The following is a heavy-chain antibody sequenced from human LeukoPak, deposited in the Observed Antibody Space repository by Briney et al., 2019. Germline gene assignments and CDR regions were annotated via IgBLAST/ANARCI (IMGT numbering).Heavy chain of an antibody. Sequence: PGGSLRLSCAASGFTFNNYWMSWVRQAPGKGLEWVANIKQDGSEKYYVDSVKGRFTISRDNAKNSLYLPMNSLRAEDTAVYSCAELGITMIGGVWGKGTTVTISS. CDR2: IKQDGSEK. CDR3: AELGITMIGGV. V-gene: IGHV3-7*01. D-gene: IGHD3-10*02. J-gene: IGHJ6*04. CDR1: GFTFNNYW.